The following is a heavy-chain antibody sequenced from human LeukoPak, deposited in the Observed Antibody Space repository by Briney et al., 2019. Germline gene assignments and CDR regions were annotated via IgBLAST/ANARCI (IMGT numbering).Heavy chain of an antibody. D-gene: IGHD2/OR15-2a*01. V-gene: IGHV3-74*01. CDR3: VCLVLLPSYGMDV. Sequence: PGGSLRLSCAASGFTFSDYFMHWVRQAPGKGLVWVSRINSDGSSTNYADYVKGRFTISRDNAKNTLYLQMNRLRAEDTAVYYCVCLVLLPSYGMDVCGQRTTVTVSS. CDR2: INSDGSST. J-gene: IGHJ6*02. CDR1: GFTFSDYF.